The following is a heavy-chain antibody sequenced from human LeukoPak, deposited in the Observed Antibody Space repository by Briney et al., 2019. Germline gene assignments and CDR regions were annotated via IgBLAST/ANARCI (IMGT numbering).Heavy chain of an antibody. CDR1: GFIFNTYG. V-gene: IGHV3-30*02. CDR2: IWYDGSDK. D-gene: IGHD2-15*01. Sequence: GGSLRLSCAASGFIFNTYGMHWVRQAPGKGLEWVAVIWYDGSDKYYVDSVKGRFTISRDNSKNTLYLQMNSLRPEDTAVYYCSKADTRKWSYLDYWCQGTLVIVSS. CDR3: SKADTRKWSYLDY. J-gene: IGHJ4*02.